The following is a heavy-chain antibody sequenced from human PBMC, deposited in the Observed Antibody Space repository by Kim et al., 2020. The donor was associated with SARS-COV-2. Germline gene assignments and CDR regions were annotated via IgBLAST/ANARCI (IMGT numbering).Heavy chain of an antibody. Sequence: GGSLRLSCAVSGFTFSRIGMHWVRQAPGKGLEWLAIISYDGSTKYCADSVKGRFTISRDNSKNPLYLQMTSLRAEVTAVYYCAKEDTPGWYGVDYWGQGTLVTVSS. J-gene: IGHJ4*02. V-gene: IGHV3-30*18. CDR1: GFTFSRIG. CDR3: AKEDTPGWYGVDY. D-gene: IGHD6-19*01. CDR2: ISYDGSTK.